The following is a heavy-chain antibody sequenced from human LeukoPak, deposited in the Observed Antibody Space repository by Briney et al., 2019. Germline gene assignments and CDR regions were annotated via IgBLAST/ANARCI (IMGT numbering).Heavy chain of an antibody. D-gene: IGHD1-1*01. Sequence: GGSLRLSCAASGFAFSSYVINWVRQAPGKGLEWVSAIGGTGRTYYADPVKGRFTISRDNSKNTAFLQMNSLRAEDTAIFYCAKDMTTRGAFDIWGQGTMVTVSS. CDR3: AKDMTTRGAFDI. CDR2: IGGTGRT. CDR1: GFAFSSYV. J-gene: IGHJ3*02. V-gene: IGHV3-23*01.